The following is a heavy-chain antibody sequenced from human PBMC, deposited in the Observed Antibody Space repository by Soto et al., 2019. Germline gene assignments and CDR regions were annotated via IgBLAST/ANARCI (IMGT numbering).Heavy chain of an antibody. CDR1: GYTFTSYY. D-gene: IGHD5-18*01. Sequence: GASVKVSCKASGYTFTSYYMHWVRQAPGQGLEWMGIINPSGGSTSYAQKFQGRVTMTRDTSTSTVYMELSSLRSEDTAVYYCARGVGGYSYGGGDAFDIWGQGTMVTVSS. J-gene: IGHJ3*02. V-gene: IGHV1-46*01. CDR3: ARGVGGYSYGGGDAFDI. CDR2: INPSGGST.